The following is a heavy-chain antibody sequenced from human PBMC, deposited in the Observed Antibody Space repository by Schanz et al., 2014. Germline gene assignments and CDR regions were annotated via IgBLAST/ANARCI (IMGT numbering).Heavy chain of an antibody. CDR2: VYATGRT. CDR3: ARTLVNGSRKWFVP. D-gene: IGHD3-10*01. J-gene: IGHJ5*02. Sequence: QVQLQESGPGLVKSSETLSLTCTVSGGSISSFYWSWIRQPAGKGLEWIGHVYATGRTKYNPSLKSGATMSLDTSRTKTPLNLTSGTAADTAVYYCARTLVNGSRKWFVPWGPGTQVTVSS. CDR1: GGSISSFY. V-gene: IGHV4-4*07.